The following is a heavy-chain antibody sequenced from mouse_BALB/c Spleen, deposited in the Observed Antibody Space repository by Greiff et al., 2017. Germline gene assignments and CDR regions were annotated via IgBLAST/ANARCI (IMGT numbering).Heavy chain of an antibody. CDR1: GFTFSSYG. V-gene: IGHV5-6*01. CDR2: ISSGGSYT. Sequence: DVQLVESGGDLVKPGGSLKLSCAASGFTFSSYGMSWVRQTPDKRLEWVATISSGGSYTYYPDSVKGRFTISRDNAKNTLYLQMSSLKSEDTAMYYCARQITTATMDYWGQGTSVTVSS. J-gene: IGHJ4*01. D-gene: IGHD1-2*01. CDR3: ARQITTATMDY.